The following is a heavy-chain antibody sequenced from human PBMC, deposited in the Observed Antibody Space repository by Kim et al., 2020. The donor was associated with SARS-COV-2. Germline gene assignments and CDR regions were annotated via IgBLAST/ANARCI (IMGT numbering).Heavy chain of an antibody. D-gene: IGHD2-2*01. CDR2: INPNSGGT. J-gene: IGHJ6*02. CDR1: GYTFTGYY. CDR3: ARDPIGDQLLYYYYYGMDV. Sequence: ASVKVSCKASGYTFTGYYMHWVRQAPGQGLEWMGWINPNSGGTNYAQKFQGRVTMTRDTSISTAYMELSRLRSDDTAVYYCARDPIGDQLLYYYYYGMDVWGQGTTVTVSS. V-gene: IGHV1-2*02.